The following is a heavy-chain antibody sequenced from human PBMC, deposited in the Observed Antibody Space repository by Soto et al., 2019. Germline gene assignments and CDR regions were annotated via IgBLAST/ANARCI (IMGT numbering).Heavy chain of an antibody. CDR1: GGSISSYY. J-gene: IGHJ4*02. CDR3: AREPSRGMVRNVFDY. CDR2: VYYSGAT. V-gene: IGHV4-59*01. D-gene: IGHD3-10*01. Sequence: SETLSLTCTVSGGSISSYYWSWIRQPPGKGLEWIGYVYYSGATSYNPSFKGRVTISVDTSNDQFSLKLISVTAADTAVYYCAREPSRGMVRNVFDYWGQGTQVTVSS.